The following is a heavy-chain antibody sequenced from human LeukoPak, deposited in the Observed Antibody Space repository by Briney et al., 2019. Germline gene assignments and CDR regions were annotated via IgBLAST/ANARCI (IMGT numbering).Heavy chain of an antibody. V-gene: IGHV3-23*01. CDR2: ISSSGDAT. Sequence: GGSLTLSCVGSGFTFNAYAMSWLRQRPGKGPEWVSMISSSGDATDYAESVKGRLSISRDNANKTLYLQINTPIADDTAIYYCAKDPRAMGRYFFDDWGQGSVVPVSS. J-gene: IGHJ4*01. CDR1: GFTFNAYA. CDR3: AKDPRAMGRYFFDD. D-gene: IGHD3-16*01.